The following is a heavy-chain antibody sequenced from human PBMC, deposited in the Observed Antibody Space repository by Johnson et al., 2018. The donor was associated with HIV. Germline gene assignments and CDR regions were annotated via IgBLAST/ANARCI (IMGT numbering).Heavy chain of an antibody. V-gene: IGHV3/OR16-10*03. CDR2: IGAGGGT. D-gene: IGHD1-26*01. Sequence: EVQLVESGGGVVQPGRSLRLSCAGSGFTFSSYAMHWVRQAPGKGLEWVSAIGAGGGTYYPGSVKGRFTISRENSKNTLYLQMNSLRAEDTAVYYCAKVRWELSSIGAFDIWGQGTMVTVSS. CDR1: GFTFSSYA. J-gene: IGHJ3*02. CDR3: AKVRWELSSIGAFDI.